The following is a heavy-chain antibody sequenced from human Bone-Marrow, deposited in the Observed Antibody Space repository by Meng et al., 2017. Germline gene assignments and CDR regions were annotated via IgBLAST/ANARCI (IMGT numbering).Heavy chain of an antibody. V-gene: IGHV3-15*01. Sequence: GESLKISCAASGFTFSNAWMTWVRQAPGKGLEWIGRMKSNVDGGTVDYAAAVKGRFFISRDDSENTFYLQMNSLKTEDTAVYYCARDSYGDYLTVGYYFDYWGQGTLVTVSS. CDR2: MKSNVDGGTV. D-gene: IGHD4-17*01. CDR1: GFTFSNAW. J-gene: IGHJ4*02. CDR3: ARDSYGDYLTVGYYFDY.